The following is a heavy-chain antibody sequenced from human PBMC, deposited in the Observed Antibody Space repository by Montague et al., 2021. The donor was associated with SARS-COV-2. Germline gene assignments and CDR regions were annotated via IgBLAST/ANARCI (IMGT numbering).Heavy chain of an antibody. CDR1: GFTFGDYA. J-gene: IGHJ4*02. CDR2: ISGDGATA. Sequence: SLRLSCAASGFTFGDYAINWVRQAPGKGLEWVASISGDGATAYYAESVLGRFAISRDNSKNTVLLQMDSRRVKDAAVYYCAKALYSGGFFFESGSDFWGQGTLVTVSS. D-gene: IGHD6-19*01. V-gene: IGHV3-23*01. CDR3: AKALYSGGFFFESGSDF.